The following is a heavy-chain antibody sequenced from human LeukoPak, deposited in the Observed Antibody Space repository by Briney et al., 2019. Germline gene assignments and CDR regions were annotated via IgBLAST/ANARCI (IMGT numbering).Heavy chain of an antibody. CDR2: ISFDGKNI. CDR3: ARDRVQIWSYVGTFDL. V-gene: IGHV3-30*03. D-gene: IGHD5-18*01. CDR1: GFSFSIYN. J-gene: IGHJ4*02. Sequence: GGSLRLSCAASGFSFSIYNMHWVRQDPGKGLEWLGVISFDGKNIEYPDSVQGRFTISRDISKNTLYLQMNRLRAEDTAVYYCARDRVQIWSYVGTFDLWGQGALVTVSS.